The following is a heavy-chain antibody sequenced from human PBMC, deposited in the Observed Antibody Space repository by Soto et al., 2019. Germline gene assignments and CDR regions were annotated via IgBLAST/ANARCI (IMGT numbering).Heavy chain of an antibody. D-gene: IGHD6-19*01. J-gene: IGHJ4*02. CDR2: VSHDGRNT. CDR1: GFTFSDYA. CDR3: AKGGRQWLVTSDFNY. V-gene: IGHV3-30*18. Sequence: VQLVESGGGVVQPGRSLRLSCAASGFTFSDYAMHWVRQAPGKGLEWVAVVSHDGRNTQYADSVEGGFTISRDSSKTTVSLEMTSLSAEDTALYYCAKGGRQWLVTSDFNYWGQGVLVTVSS.